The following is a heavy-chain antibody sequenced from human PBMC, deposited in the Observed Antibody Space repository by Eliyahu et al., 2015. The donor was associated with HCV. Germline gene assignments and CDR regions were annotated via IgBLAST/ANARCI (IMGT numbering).Heavy chain of an antibody. D-gene: IGHD4-17*01. CDR1: GXSISSSSYY. Sequence: QLQLQESGPGLVKPSETLSLTCTVSGXSISSSSYYWGWIRQPPGKGLEWIGSIYYSGSTYYNPSLKSRVTISVDTSKNQFSLKLSSVTAADTAVYYCAIPRDYGRYFDYWGQGTLVTVSS. CDR3: AIPRDYGRYFDY. V-gene: IGHV4-39*01. J-gene: IGHJ4*02. CDR2: IYYSGST.